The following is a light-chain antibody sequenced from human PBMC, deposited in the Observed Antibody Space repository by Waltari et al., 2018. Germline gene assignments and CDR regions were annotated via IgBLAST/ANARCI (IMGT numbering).Light chain of an antibody. J-gene: IGLJ1*01. CDR2: GNN. Sequence: QSVLTQPPSVSGAPGQRVTIPCTGSSSNIGARYDVHWYQQVPGTAPKLLIYGNNNRPSGVPDRFAGSKSGTSASLAITGLQAEDGADYYCQSYDSSLSGYVFGPGTKVTVL. CDR1: SSNIGARYD. V-gene: IGLV1-40*01. CDR3: QSYDSSLSGYV.